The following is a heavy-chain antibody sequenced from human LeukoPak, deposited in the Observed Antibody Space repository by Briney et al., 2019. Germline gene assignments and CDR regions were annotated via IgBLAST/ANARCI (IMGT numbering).Heavy chain of an antibody. J-gene: IGHJ4*02. D-gene: IGHD3-22*01. Sequence: SETLSLTCAVYGGSFSGYYWSWIRQPPGKGLEWIGEINHSGSTNYNPSLKSRVTISVDTSKNQFSLKLSSVTAADTAVYYCAREIVVVTSHFDYWGQGTLVTVSS. CDR1: GGSFSGYY. CDR3: AREIVVVTSHFDY. V-gene: IGHV4-34*01. CDR2: INHSGST.